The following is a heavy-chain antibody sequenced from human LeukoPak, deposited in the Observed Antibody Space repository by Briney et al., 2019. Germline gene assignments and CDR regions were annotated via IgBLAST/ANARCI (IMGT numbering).Heavy chain of an antibody. CDR2: ISHSGST. Sequence: PSETLSLTCSVAGYSISSGYYWGWIRQPPGKGLEWIGSISHSGSTYYNPSLKSRVTISVDTSKNNFSLKLSSVTAADTAVYYCARDSGYYDFWSGYFLSATPGGGFDPWGQGTLVTVSS. D-gene: IGHD3-3*01. CDR3: ARDSGYYDFWSGYFLSATPGGGFDP. CDR1: GYSISSGYY. J-gene: IGHJ5*02. V-gene: IGHV4-38-2*02.